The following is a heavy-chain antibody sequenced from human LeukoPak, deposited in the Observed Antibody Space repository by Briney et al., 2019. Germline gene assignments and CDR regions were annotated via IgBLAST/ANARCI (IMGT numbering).Heavy chain of an antibody. J-gene: IGHJ4*02. CDR2: VSGSGDRT. V-gene: IGHV3-23*01. CDR1: GFTFSNYA. Sequence: GGSLRLSCAASGFTFSNYAMSWVRQAPGKGLEWISAVSGSGDRTYYAGSVKGRFTISRDNSKNIVYLRMNSLRAEDTAVYFCANSRGYGSGDLWGQGTLVTVSS. CDR3: ANSRGYGSGDL. D-gene: IGHD3-10*01.